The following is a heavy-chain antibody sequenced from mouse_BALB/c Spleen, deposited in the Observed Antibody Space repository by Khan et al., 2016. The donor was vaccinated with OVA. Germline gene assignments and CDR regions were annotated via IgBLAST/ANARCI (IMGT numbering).Heavy chain of an antibody. CDR3: ARRGDGYYGAMDY. J-gene: IGHJ4*01. CDR2: ISYSGST. CDR1: GYSITSDYA. Sequence: VQLKESGPGLVKPSQSLSLTCTVTGYSITSDYAWNWIRQFPGNKLEWMGYISYSGSTSYNPSLKSRISMTRDTSKNQFFLQLNSVTTEDTATYYCARRGDGYYGAMDYWGQGTSVTVSS. V-gene: IGHV3-2*02. D-gene: IGHD2-3*01.